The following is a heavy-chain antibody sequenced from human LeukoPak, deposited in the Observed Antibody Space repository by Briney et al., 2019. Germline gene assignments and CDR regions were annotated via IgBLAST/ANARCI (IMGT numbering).Heavy chain of an antibody. CDR2: ISSSSSYI. CDR3: ARGLGREMAYTAFDI. J-gene: IGHJ3*02. Sequence: GGSLRLSCAASGFTFDDYAMHWVRQAPGKGLEWVSSISSSSSYIYYADSVKGRFTISRDNAKNSLYLQMNSLRAEDTAVYYCARGLGREMAYTAFDIWGQGTMVTVSS. D-gene: IGHD5-24*01. CDR1: GFTFDDYA. V-gene: IGHV3-21*01.